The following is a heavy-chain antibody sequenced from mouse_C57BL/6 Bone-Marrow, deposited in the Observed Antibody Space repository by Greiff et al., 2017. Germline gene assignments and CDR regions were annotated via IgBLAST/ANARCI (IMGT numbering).Heavy chain of an antibody. CDR1: GFTFSDYG. V-gene: IGHV5-15*04. CDR2: ISNLAYSI. J-gene: IGHJ3*01. D-gene: IGHD2-1*01. CDR3: ARRDYGNYVTFAY. Sequence: EVKLVESGGGLVQPGGSLKLSCAASGFTFSDYGMAWVRQAPRKGPEWVAFISNLAYSIYYADTVTGRFPISRENAKNTLYLEMSSLRSEDTAMYYCARRDYGNYVTFAYWGQGTLVTVSA.